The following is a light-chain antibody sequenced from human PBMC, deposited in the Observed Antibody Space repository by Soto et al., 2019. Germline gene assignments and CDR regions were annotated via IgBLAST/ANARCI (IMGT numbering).Light chain of an antibody. CDR2: AAS. CDR1: QGISSY. V-gene: IGKV1-8*01. Sequence: AIRMTQSPSSLSASTGDRVTITCRASQGISSYLAWYQQKPGKAPKLLIYAASTLQSGVPSRFRGRGSGTDFTLAISRLQPEDSATYYCLQDINYPWTFGQGTKVDIK. CDR3: LQDINYPWT. J-gene: IGKJ1*01.